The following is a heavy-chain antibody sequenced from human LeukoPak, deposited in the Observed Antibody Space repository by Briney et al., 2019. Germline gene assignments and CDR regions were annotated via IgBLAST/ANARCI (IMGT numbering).Heavy chain of an antibody. CDR1: GFSFSSYW. CDR2: IKQDESKK. D-gene: IGHD3-10*01. V-gene: IGHV3-7*01. Sequence: GGSLRLSCEGSGFSFSSYWMTWVRQSPGKGPEWVANIKQDESKKYTVDSVKGRFTISRDNAKNSVYLQMNSLKGEDTAVYYCAKDIGSYYDYWGQGILVTVSS. J-gene: IGHJ4*02. CDR3: AKDIGSYYDY.